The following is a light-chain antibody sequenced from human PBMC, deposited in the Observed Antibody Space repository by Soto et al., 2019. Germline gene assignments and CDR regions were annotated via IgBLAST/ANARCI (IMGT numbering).Light chain of an antibody. CDR1: QDIGNY. V-gene: IGKV1-33*01. CDR3: HQYETLPIT. J-gene: IGKJ5*01. CDR2: DAS. Sequence: DIQMTQSPSSLSASVGDRVSITCQASQDIGNYLNWYQQIPGKAPKLLIFDASNLESGVPSRFSGSGSGTDFTFTISSLQPEDIATYYCHQYETLPITFGQGTRLEI.